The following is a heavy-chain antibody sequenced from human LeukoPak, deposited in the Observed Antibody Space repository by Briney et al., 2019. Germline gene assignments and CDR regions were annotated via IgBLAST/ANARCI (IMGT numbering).Heavy chain of an antibody. CDR1: GFTFSSYA. D-gene: IGHD1-26*01. CDR2: ISGSGGST. CDR3: AKDLWAFDAFDI. V-gene: IGHV3-23*01. Sequence: GGSLRLSCAASGFTFSSYAMSWVRQAPGRGLEWVSAISGSGGSTYYADSVKGRFTISRDNSKNTLYLQMNSLRAEDTAVYYCAKDLWAFDAFDIWGQGTMVTVSS. J-gene: IGHJ3*02.